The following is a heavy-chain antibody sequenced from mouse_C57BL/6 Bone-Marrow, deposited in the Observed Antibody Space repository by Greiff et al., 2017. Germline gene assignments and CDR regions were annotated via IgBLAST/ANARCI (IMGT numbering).Heavy chain of an antibody. Sequence: EVKLVESGGGLVQPGGSLKLSCAASGFTFSDYYMYWVRQTPEKRLEWVAYISNGGGSTYYPDTVKGRFTISRDNAKNTRYLQMSRLKSEDTAMYYCARRYSNYNWYFDVWGTGTTVTVSS. J-gene: IGHJ1*03. V-gene: IGHV5-12*01. CDR3: ARRYSNYNWYFDV. CDR1: GFTFSDYY. CDR2: ISNGGGST. D-gene: IGHD2-5*01.